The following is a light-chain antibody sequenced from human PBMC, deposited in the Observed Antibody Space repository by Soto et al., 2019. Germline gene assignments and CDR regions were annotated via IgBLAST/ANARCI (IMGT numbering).Light chain of an antibody. Sequence: EIAVSKSEATLTESPAERAAPSCRASQSVSIRLAWYQQKPGQAPRLLIHGATTMATGIPARFSGSGSGTEFTLTISSLQSEDFAVYYCQQYNNWSRTFGQGTKVDIK. CDR1: QSVSIR. V-gene: IGKV3-15*01. CDR2: GAT. J-gene: IGKJ1*01. CDR3: QQYNNWSRT.